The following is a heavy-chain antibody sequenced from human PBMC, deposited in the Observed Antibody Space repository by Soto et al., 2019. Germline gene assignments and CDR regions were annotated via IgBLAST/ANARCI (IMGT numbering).Heavy chain of an antibody. J-gene: IGHJ3*02. D-gene: IGHD3-10*01. CDR3: AKDTYYFNSGTKLGSYDI. V-gene: IGHV4-59*11. Sequence: PSETLSLTCAVSGGSIRDHYWGWIRQPPGKGLEWVGYIAYNGVTSYSPSLQGRLTLSRDTSKNQISLKLTYVTAADTAIYYCAKDTYYFNSGTKLGSYDIWGQGTSVTVSS. CDR1: GGSIRDHY. CDR2: IAYNGVT.